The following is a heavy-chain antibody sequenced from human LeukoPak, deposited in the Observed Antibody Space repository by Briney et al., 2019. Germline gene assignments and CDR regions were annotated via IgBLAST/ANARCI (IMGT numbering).Heavy chain of an antibody. D-gene: IGHD1-26*01. CDR1: GYTFTGYY. Sequence: ASAKVSCKASGYTFTGYYMHWVRQAPGQGLEWMGRINPNSGGTNYAQKFQGRVTMTRDTSISTAYMELSRLRSDDTAVYYCARVGRSGSSHAFDIWGQGTMVTVSS. CDR2: INPNSGGT. V-gene: IGHV1-2*06. CDR3: ARVGRSGSSHAFDI. J-gene: IGHJ3*02.